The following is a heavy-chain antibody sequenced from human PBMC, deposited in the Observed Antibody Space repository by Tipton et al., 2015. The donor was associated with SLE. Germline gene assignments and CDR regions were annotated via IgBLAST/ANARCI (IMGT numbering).Heavy chain of an antibody. J-gene: IGHJ4*02. CDR2: VYNDGSA. CDR1: RFTFSTYT. V-gene: IGHV3-53*05. D-gene: IGHD7-27*01. Sequence: SLRLSCAASRFTFSTYTMNWVRQAPGKGLEWVSIVYNDGSAHYADSVKGRFTLSRDTSKNTLYLQVDSLRAEDTAIYYCAKFGDWGDLFFDFWGQGTLVTVSS. CDR3: AKFGDWGDLFFDF.